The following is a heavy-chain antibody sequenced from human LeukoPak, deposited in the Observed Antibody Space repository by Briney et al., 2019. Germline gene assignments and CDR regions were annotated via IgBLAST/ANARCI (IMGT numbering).Heavy chain of an antibody. CDR3: ARGPNSNWSGLDF. J-gene: IGHJ4*02. CDR2: INSDGSRT. V-gene: IGHV3-74*01. Sequence: PGGSLRLSCAASGFTLSSYWMHWVRQAPGKGLVWVSGINSDGSRTEYADSVRGRFTISRDNAKNTLYLQVNSLRAEDTAEYYCARGPNSNWSGLDFWGQGTLLTVSS. D-gene: IGHD6-6*01. CDR1: GFTLSSYW.